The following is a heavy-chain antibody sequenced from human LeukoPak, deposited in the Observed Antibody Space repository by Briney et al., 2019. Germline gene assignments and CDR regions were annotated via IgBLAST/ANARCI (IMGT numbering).Heavy chain of an antibody. Sequence: GGSLRLSCATSGFTFSNYNMDWVRQAPGKGLEWVGRTRNKANSYTTEYAASVKGRFTISRDDSKNSLYLQMNSLKTEDTAVYYCARDRVYCSGGSCYSLGFDPWGQGTLVTVSS. CDR1: GFTFSNYN. D-gene: IGHD2-15*01. J-gene: IGHJ5*02. CDR3: ARDRVYCSGGSCYSLGFDP. CDR2: TRNKANSYTT. V-gene: IGHV3-72*01.